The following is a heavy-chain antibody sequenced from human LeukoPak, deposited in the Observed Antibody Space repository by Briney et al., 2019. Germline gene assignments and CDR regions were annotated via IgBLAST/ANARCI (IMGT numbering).Heavy chain of an antibody. CDR3: ARADRLHGGPYLIGP. V-gene: IGHV1-2*02. CDR1: GYTFTDYY. J-gene: IGHJ5*02. D-gene: IGHD2-21*01. CDR2: INPNSGRT. Sequence: GASVKVSCKTSGYTFTDYYLHWVRQAPGQGLEWMGWINPNSGRTSSAQKFQGRVTMTRDTSIATVYMEVSWLTSDDTAIYYCARADRLHGGPYLIGPWGQGTLFTVSS.